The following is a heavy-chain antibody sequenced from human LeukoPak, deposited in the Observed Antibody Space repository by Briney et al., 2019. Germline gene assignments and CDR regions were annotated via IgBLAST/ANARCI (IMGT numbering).Heavy chain of an antibody. CDR2: ISGSGGST. CDR1: GFTFSSYA. Sequence: PGGSLRLSCAASGFTFSSYAMSWVRQAPGKGLEWVSAISGSGGSTYYADSVKGRFTISRDNSKNTPYLQMNSLRAEDTAVYYCAKWDRDMVRGAIDYWGQGTLVTVSS. V-gene: IGHV3-23*01. J-gene: IGHJ4*02. D-gene: IGHD3-10*01. CDR3: AKWDRDMVRGAIDY.